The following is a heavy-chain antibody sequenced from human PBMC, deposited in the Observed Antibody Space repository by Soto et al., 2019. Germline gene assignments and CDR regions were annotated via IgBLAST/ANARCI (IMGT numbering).Heavy chain of an antibody. J-gene: IGHJ5*02. CDR2: ISAYNGYT. D-gene: IGHD2-15*01. V-gene: IGHV1-18*01. CDR1: GYTFTSYG. Sequence: GASVKVSCKASGYTFTSYGISWVRQAPGQGLEWMGWISAYNGYTNYVQKLQDRVTMTTDTSTSTAYMELRSLSSDDTAMYYCARDPGYCSGDNCLFDPWGQGTLVTVSS. CDR3: ARDPGYCSGDNCLFDP.